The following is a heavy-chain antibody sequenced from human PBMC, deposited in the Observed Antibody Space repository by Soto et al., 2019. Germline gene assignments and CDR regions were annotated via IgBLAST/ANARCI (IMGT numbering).Heavy chain of an antibody. V-gene: IGHV1-18*01. CDR1: GYMFTSYG. CDR2: ISVNNGNT. Sequence: VQLVQSGAELKKPGASAKVSCKASGYMFTSYGISWVRQAPGQGLEWMAWISVNNGNTNYAQKFQGRVTMTTDTSTNTAHMELRSLRYDDTAVYYCARFNGSGTNYYMDVWGKGTTVIVYS. J-gene: IGHJ6*03. D-gene: IGHD3-10*01. CDR3: ARFNGSGTNYYMDV.